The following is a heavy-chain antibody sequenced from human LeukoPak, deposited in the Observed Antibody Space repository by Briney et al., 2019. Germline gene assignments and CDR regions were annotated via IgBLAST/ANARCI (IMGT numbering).Heavy chain of an antibody. CDR2: ISYDGSNK. D-gene: IGHD6-13*01. V-gene: IGHV3-30-3*01. CDR3: ARVRAPPEQQLVHGLLDY. CDR1: GFTFSSSA. Sequence: GGSLRLSCAASGFTFSSSAMHWVRQAPGKGPEGVAVISYDGSNKYYADSVKGRFTISRDNSKNTLYLQMNSLRAEDTAVYYCARVRAPPEQQLVHGLLDYWGQGTLVTVSS. J-gene: IGHJ4*02.